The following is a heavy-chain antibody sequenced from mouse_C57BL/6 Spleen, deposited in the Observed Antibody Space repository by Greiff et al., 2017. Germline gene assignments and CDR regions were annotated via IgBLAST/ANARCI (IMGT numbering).Heavy chain of an antibody. J-gene: IGHJ1*03. CDR1: GYTFTSYW. V-gene: IGHV1-55*01. CDR3: ARRYDGYWDFDV. D-gene: IGHD2-3*01. Sequence: QVQLQQPGAELVKPGASVKMSCTASGYTFTSYWIHRVKQRPGQGLEWIGGIYPGSGGTNYTQKFQSKATLTVDPSSSTAYMQLSSLTSEDSAVYDCARRYDGYWDFDVWGTGTTVTVSS. CDR2: IYPGSGGT.